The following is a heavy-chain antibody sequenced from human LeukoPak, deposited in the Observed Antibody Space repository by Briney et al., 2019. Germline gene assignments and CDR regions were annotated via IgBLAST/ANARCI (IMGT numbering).Heavy chain of an antibody. D-gene: IGHD4-17*01. CDR3: AKDLAYGDDGL. V-gene: IGHV3-21*01. Sequence: GGSLRLSCAASGFTLSNYSMNWVRQAPGKGLEWVAFISSSSSYIFYADSLKGRFTISRDNAKNSLYLQMNSLRADDTAVYYCAKDLAYGDDGLWGQGTLVTVSS. CDR1: GFTLSNYS. J-gene: IGHJ4*02. CDR2: ISSSSSYI.